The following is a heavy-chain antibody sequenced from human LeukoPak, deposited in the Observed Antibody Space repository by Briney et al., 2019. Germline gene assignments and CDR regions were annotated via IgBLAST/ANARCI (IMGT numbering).Heavy chain of an antibody. CDR1: GGTFSSYA. D-gene: IGHD3-10*01. Sequence: GASVNVSCKASGGTFSSYAISWVRQAPGQGLEWMGRIIPILGIANYAQKFQGRVTITADKSTSTAYMELSSLRSEDTAVYYCARDSSMGWFGELRAFDYWGQGTLVTVSS. J-gene: IGHJ4*02. V-gene: IGHV1-69*04. CDR2: IIPILGIA. CDR3: ARDSSMGWFGELRAFDY.